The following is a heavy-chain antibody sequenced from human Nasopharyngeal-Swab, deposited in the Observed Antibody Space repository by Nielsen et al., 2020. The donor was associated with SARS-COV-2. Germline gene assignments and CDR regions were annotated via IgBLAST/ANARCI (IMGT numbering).Heavy chain of an antibody. D-gene: IGHD2/OR15-2a*01. CDR2: MYYSGST. J-gene: IGHJ4*02. Sequence: ESLKISCTVSGDSISSSSYYWGWIRQPPGKGLEWIGSMYYSGSTYYNASLKSRVTISVDTSKNQFSLKLSSVTAADTAVYYCARGFLSMAGLRLTVHFDYWGQGTLVTVSS. CDR3: ARGFLSMAGLRLTVHFDY. V-gene: IGHV4-39*01. CDR1: GDSISSSSYY.